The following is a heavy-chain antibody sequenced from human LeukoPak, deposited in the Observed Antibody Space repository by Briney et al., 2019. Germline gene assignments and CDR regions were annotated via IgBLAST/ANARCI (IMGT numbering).Heavy chain of an antibody. Sequence: RASVKVSCKASGYTFTGYYMHWVRQAPGQGLEWMGWINPNSGGTNYAQKFQGRVTMTRDTSISTAYMELSRLRSDDTAVYYCARVGVGLLLTGHHPFDYWGQGTLVTVSP. CDR1: GYTFTGYY. V-gene: IGHV1-2*02. CDR3: ARVGVGLLLTGHHPFDY. CDR2: INPNSGGT. J-gene: IGHJ4*02. D-gene: IGHD3-9*01.